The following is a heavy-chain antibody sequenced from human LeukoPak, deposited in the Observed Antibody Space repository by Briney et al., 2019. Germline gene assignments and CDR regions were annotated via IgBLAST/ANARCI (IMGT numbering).Heavy chain of an antibody. CDR2: ISYDGSNK. CDR1: GFTFSSYA. Sequence: GGSLRLSCAASGFTFSSYAMHWVRQAPGKGLEWVAVISYDGSNKYYADSVKGRFTISRDKSKNTLYLQMNSLRAEDTAVYYCARDIEGEGYFDYWGQGTLVTVSS. V-gene: IGHV3-30*04. D-gene: IGHD3-16*01. J-gene: IGHJ4*02. CDR3: ARDIEGEGYFDY.